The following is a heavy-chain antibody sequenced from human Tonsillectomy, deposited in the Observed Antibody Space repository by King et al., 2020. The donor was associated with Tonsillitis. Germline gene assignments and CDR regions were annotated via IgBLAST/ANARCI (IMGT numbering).Heavy chain of an antibody. V-gene: IGHV4-59*11. CDR2: IHQTVSL. D-gene: IGHD6-6*01. Sequence: VQLQESGPGLVNPSETLSLTCTVSGGSINSHYWSWIRQPPGKGLEWIAYIHQTVSLRYNPSLKSRVTISLDPAPPRFSLKLTSMTAADTAVYYCAAGRSTSSVGDNWLDPWGQGTLVTVSS. CDR1: GGSINSHY. CDR3: AAGRSTSSVGDNWLDP. J-gene: IGHJ5*02.